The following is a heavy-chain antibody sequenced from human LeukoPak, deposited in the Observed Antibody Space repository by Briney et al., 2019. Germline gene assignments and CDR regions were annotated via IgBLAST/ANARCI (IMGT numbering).Heavy chain of an antibody. J-gene: IGHJ3*02. Sequence: PGGSLRLSCAASGFTFNAYTMRWVRQAPGKGLEWVARISNDGSNKYYTDSVKGRFTISRDSSKNTVYLQMNGLRSEDTALYYCARGFDTNAFDIWGQGTLVSVSS. CDR2: ISNDGSNK. CDR1: GFTFNAYT. D-gene: IGHD3-3*01. V-gene: IGHV3-30*04. CDR3: ARGFDTNAFDI.